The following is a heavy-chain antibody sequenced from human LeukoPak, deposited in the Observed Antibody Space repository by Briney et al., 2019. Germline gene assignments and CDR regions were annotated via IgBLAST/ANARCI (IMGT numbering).Heavy chain of an antibody. Sequence: GRSLRLSCAASGFTFSSYGMHWVRQAPGKGLEWVAVISYDGSNKYYADSVKGRSTISRDNSKNTLYLQMNSLRAEDTAVYYCAKVDSSGWYGFDYWGQGTLVTVSS. D-gene: IGHD6-19*01. CDR1: GFTFSSYG. V-gene: IGHV3-30*18. J-gene: IGHJ4*02. CDR2: ISYDGSNK. CDR3: AKVDSSGWYGFDY.